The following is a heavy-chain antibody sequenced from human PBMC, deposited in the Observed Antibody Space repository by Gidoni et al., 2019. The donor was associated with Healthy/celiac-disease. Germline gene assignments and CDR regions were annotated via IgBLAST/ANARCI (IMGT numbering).Heavy chain of an antibody. CDR2: IYHSGST. CDR3: ARRGSRGYYYGSGTTGPRGACDI. V-gene: IGHV4-38-2*01. J-gene: IGHJ3*02. D-gene: IGHD3-10*01. CDR1: GYSISSGYY. Sequence: QVQLQESGPGLVKPSETLSLPCPVSGYSISSGYYWGWIRQPPGKGLEWLGSIYHSGSTYYHPALKSRVTISGDTSKNQFPLKLSAVTAADTAVYYCARRGSRGYYYGSGTTGPRGACDIWGQGTMVTV.